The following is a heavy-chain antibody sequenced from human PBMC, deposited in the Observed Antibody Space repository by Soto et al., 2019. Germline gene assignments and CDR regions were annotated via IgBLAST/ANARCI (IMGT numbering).Heavy chain of an antibody. V-gene: IGHV4-30-2*01. CDR3: ARGQVVAAQH. CDR1: GGSISSGGYS. Sequence: QLQLQESGSGLVKPSQPLSLTCAVSGGSISSGGYSWSWIRPPPGKGLEWIGYIYHSGSTYYNPSLKSRVTLSVDRSKNQFSLKLSSVTAADTAVYYGARGQVVAAQHWGQGTLVTVSS. J-gene: IGHJ4*02. D-gene: IGHD2-15*01. CDR2: IYHSGST.